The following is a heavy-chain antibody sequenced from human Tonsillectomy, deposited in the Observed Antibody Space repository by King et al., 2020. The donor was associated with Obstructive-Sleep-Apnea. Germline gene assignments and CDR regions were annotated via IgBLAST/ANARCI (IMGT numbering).Heavy chain of an antibody. D-gene: IGHD5-24*01. CDR2: IYYSGST. CDR3: ARKRWQLRGWFDP. V-gene: IGHV4-59*01. J-gene: IGHJ5*02. Sequence: QLQESGPGLVKPSETLSLTCTVSGGPISSYYWSWIRQPPGKGLEWIGYIYYSGSTHYNPSHKSRVTISIDTSKNQFSLKLSSVTAADTDIYYCARKRWQLRGWFDPWGQGTLVTVSS. CDR1: GGPISSYY.